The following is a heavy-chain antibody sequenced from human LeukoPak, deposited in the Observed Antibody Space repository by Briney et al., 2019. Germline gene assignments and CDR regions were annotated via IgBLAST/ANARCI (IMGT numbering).Heavy chain of an antibody. CDR2: ISAYNGNT. CDR1: GYTFTSYG. V-gene: IGHV1-18*01. D-gene: IGHD3-16*02. Sequence: ASVKVSCKASGYTFTSYGISWVRQAPGQGLEWMGWISAYNGNTNYAQKLQGRVTMTTDTSTSTAYMGLRSLRSDDTAVYYCARETYDYVWGSYRYTLSFDYWGQGTLVTVSS. CDR3: ARETYDYVWGSYRYTLSFDY. J-gene: IGHJ4*02.